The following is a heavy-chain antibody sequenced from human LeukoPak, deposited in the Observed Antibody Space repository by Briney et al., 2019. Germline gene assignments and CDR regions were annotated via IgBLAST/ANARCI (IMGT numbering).Heavy chain of an antibody. CDR3: ARGRGTIGSNRDFYFYYYMDI. CDR1: GYTFTNYA. J-gene: IGHJ6*03. D-gene: IGHD2-21*01. V-gene: IGHV1-3*03. Sequence: ASVKVSCKASGYTFTNYAMHWVRLAHGQRLQWMGWINLVNGNTKYSQYFEGRVTITRDTSASTVYMELSSLRPDDMAVYYCARGRGTIGSNRDFYFYYYMDIWGNGTTVTVSS. CDR2: INLVNGNT.